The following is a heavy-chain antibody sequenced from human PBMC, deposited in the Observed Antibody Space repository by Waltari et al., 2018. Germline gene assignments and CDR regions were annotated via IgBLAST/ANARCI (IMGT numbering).Heavy chain of an antibody. CDR2: ISYDGSNK. CDR3: AKTGGLRTYYYGSEIDY. Sequence: QVQLVESGGGVVQPGRSLRLSCAASGFTFSSYGMHRVRQAPGTGLEWVAVISYDGSNKYYADSVKGRFTISRDNSKNTLYLQMNSLRAEDTAVYYCAKTGGLRTYYYGSEIDYWGQGTLVTVSS. CDR1: GFTFSSYG. J-gene: IGHJ4*02. D-gene: IGHD3-10*01. V-gene: IGHV3-30*18.